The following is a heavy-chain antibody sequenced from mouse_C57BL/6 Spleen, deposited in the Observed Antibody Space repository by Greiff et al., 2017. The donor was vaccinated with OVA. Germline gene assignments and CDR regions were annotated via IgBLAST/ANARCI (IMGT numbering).Heavy chain of an antibody. V-gene: IGHV1-15*01. CDR2: IDPETGGT. J-gene: IGHJ3*01. CDR3: TRSGYYGSSSFAY. Sequence: VQRVESGAELVRPGASVTLSCKASGYTFTDYEMHWVKQTPVHGLEWIGAIDPETGGTAYNQKFKGKAILTADKSSSTAYMELRSLTSEDSAVYYCTRSGYYGSSSFAYWGQGTLVTVSA. D-gene: IGHD1-1*01. CDR1: GYTFTDYE.